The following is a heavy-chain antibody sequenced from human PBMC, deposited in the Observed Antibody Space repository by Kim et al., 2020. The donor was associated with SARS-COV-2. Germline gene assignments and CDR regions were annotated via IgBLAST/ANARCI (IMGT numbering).Heavy chain of an antibody. Sequence: SVKVSCKASGGTFSSYAISWVRQAPGQGLEWMGGIIPIFGTANYAQKFQGRVTITADESTSTAYMELSSLRSEDTAVYYCASKSDLWFGEFHSYYYYYGMDVWGQGTTVTVSS. CDR1: GGTFSSYA. V-gene: IGHV1-69*13. J-gene: IGHJ6*02. D-gene: IGHD3-10*01. CDR3: ASKSDLWFGEFHSYYYYYGMDV. CDR2: IIPIFGTA.